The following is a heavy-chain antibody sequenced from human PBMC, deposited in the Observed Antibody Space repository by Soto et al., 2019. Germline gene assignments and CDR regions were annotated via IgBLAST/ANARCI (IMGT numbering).Heavy chain of an antibody. CDR3: ATLPRLDGMDV. CDR1: GYSISSGHS. V-gene: IGHV4-38-2*01. CDR2: IFHTGST. Sequence: PSETLSLTCAVSGYSISSGHSWGWIRQPPGKGLEWIGSIFHTGSTYYNPSLKSRVTLSVDTSKNQFSLKLSSVTAADTAVYFCATLPRLDGMDVWGQGTTVTVYS. J-gene: IGHJ6*02. D-gene: IGHD6-25*01.